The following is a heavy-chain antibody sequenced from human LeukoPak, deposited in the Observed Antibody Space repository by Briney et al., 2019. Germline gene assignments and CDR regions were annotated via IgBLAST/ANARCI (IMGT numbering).Heavy chain of an antibody. CDR1: GYTFTSYG. J-gene: IGHJ4*02. CDR3: ARVVVAVAGLYYFDY. Sequence: ASVKVSCKASGYTFTSYGISCVRQARSEGPQGMGWISAYNGNTNYAQKLQGRVTMTTATSTSTAYMELRSLRSDDTAVYYCARVVVAVAGLYYFDYWGQGTLVTVSS. CDR2: ISAYNGNT. V-gene: IGHV1-18*01. D-gene: IGHD6-19*01.